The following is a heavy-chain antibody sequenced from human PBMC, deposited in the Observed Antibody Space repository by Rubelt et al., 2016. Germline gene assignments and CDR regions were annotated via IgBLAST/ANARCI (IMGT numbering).Heavy chain of an antibody. D-gene: IGHD6-19*01. CDR1: GFTFSSYA. V-gene: IGHV3-23*01. Sequence: LGSGGGLVQPGGSLRLSCAASGFTFSSYAMSWVRQAPGKGLEWVSAISGSGGSTYYADSVKGRFTISRDDAKNTLYLQMNSLRVEDTAVYYCARAGYSTGWTHIANWGQGILVTVSS. J-gene: IGHJ4*02. CDR2: ISGSGGST. CDR3: ARAGYSTGWTHIAN.